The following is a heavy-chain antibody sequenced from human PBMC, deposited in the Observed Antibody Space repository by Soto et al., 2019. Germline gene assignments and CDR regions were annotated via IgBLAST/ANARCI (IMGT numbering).Heavy chain of an antibody. CDR2: IWYDGNNK. D-gene: IGHD2-2*01. Sequence: PRLSCAASGFTFSNYGMHWVRQAPGKGLAWVAVIWYDGNNKYYADSVKGRFTISRDNSNNTLYVQMTSLRAEDTAVYYCARGLHALFDYWGQGALVTVSS. CDR1: GFTFSNYG. CDR3: ARGLHALFDY. J-gene: IGHJ4*02. V-gene: IGHV3-33*01.